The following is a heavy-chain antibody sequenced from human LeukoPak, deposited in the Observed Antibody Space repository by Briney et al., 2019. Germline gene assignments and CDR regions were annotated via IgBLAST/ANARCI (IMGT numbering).Heavy chain of an antibody. J-gene: IGHJ4*02. D-gene: IGHD5-18*01. CDR1: GYTFTSYA. CDR2: INTNTGNP. V-gene: IGHV7-4-1*02. CDR3: SREELRRGYSYGYNY. Sequence: ASVKVSCKASGYTFTSYAMNWVRQAPGQGLEWMGRINTNTGNPTYAQGFTGRFAFSLDTSVSTAYLEISSLEAEDTAVYYCSREELRRGYSYGYNYWGQGTLVTVSS.